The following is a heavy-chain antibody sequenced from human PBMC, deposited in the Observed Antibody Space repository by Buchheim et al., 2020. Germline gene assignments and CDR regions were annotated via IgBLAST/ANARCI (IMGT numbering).Heavy chain of an antibody. J-gene: IGHJ6*02. CDR3: ARDSSHYYDSSGYPKPVYYYYGMDV. D-gene: IGHD3-22*01. CDR1: GGSISSSSYY. V-gene: IGHV4-39*07. CDR2: IYYSGST. Sequence: QLQLQESGPGLVKPSETLSLTCTVSGGSISSSSYYWGWIRQPPGKGLEWIGSIYYSGSTYYNPSLKSRVTISVDTSKNQFSPKLSSVTAADTAVYYCARDSSHYYDSSGYPKPVYYYYGMDVWGQGTT.